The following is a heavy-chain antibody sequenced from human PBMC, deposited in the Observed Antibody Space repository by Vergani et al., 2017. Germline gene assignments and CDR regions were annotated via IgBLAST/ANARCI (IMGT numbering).Heavy chain of an antibody. V-gene: IGHV4-34*01. J-gene: IGHJ3*02. CDR3: AKPSFVTMVRGVRRGAFDI. CDR1: GGSFSGYY. Sequence: QVQLQQWGAGLLKPSETLSLTCAVYGGSFSGYYWSWIRQPPGKGLEWIGEINHSGSTNYNPSLKSRVTISVDTSKNQFSLKMSSVTAADTAVYYCAKPSFVTMVRGVRRGAFDIWGQGTKVTV. D-gene: IGHD3-10*01. CDR2: INHSGST.